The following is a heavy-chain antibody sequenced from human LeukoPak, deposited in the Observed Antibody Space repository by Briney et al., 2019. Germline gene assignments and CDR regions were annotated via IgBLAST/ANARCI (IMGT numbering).Heavy chain of an antibody. J-gene: IGHJ4*02. CDR2: IKSKTHGGTT. Sequence: GGSLRLSCAASGFTFSNAWMSWVRQAPGKGLEWVGRIKSKTHGGTTDYAAPVKGRFTISRDDSKNTLYLQMNSLKTEDTAVYYCTTAGIAFDYWGQGTLVTVSS. V-gene: IGHV3-15*01. D-gene: IGHD6-13*01. CDR3: TTAGIAFDY. CDR1: GFTFSNAW.